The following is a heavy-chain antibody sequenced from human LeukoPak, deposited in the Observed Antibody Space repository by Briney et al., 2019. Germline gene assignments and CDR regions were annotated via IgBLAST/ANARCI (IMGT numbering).Heavy chain of an antibody. CDR2: INPSGGST. V-gene: IGHV1-46*01. J-gene: IGHJ4*02. D-gene: IGHD6-6*01. Sequence: ASVTVSCKASGYTFTSYSMHWVRQAPGQGLEWMGIINPSGGSTTYAQKFQGRVTTTRDTSTSTVYMELSSLRSEDTAVYYCARDGHMASALYYFDYWGQGTLVTVSS. CDR3: ARDGHMASALYYFDY. CDR1: GYTFTSYS.